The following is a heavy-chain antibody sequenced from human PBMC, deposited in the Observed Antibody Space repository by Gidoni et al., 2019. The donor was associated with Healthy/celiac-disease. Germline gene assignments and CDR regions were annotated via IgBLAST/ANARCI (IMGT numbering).Heavy chain of an antibody. V-gene: IGHV4-34*01. J-gene: IGHJ4*02. CDR1: GGSFSGYY. D-gene: IGHD5-18*01. Sequence: QVQLQQWGAGLLKPSETLSLTCAVSGGSFSGYYWSWIRQPPGKGLEWIGEINHSGSTNYNPSLKSRVTISVDTSKNQFSLKLSSVTAADTAVYYCASSTAVGGYYFDYWGQGTLVTVSS. CDR2: INHSGST. CDR3: ASSTAVGGYYFDY.